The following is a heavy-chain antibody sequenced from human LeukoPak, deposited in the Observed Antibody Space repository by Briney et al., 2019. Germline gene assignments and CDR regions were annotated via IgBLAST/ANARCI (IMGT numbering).Heavy chain of an antibody. D-gene: IGHD5-18*01. CDR2: IIPIFGTA. J-gene: IGHJ4*02. V-gene: IGHV1-69*05. CDR1: GGTFSSYA. CDR3: ARVSSYGSPFDY. Sequence: SVKVSCKASGGTFSSYAISWVRQAPGQGLEWMGGIIPIFGTANYAQKFQGRVTITTDESTSTAYMELSSLRSEDTAVYYCARVSSYGSPFDYWGQGTLVTVSS.